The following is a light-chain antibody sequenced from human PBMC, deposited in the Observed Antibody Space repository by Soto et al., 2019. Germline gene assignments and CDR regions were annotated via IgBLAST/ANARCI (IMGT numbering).Light chain of an antibody. Sequence: HSLLPNPPYASWNPGHVVAISCYGSSSNIGSNYVYWYQQLPGTAPKLLIYRNNQRPSGVPDRFSGSKSGTSASLAISGLRSEDEADYYCAAWDASLSGLYVFGTGPKVTVL. CDR1: SSNIGSNY. CDR2: RNN. J-gene: IGLJ1*01. V-gene: IGLV1-47*01. CDR3: AAWDASLSGLYV.